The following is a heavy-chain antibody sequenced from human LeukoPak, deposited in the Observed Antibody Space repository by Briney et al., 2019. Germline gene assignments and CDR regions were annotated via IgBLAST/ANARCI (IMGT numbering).Heavy chain of an antibody. CDR1: GGTFSSYA. D-gene: IGHD1-7*01. Sequence: ASVKVSCKASGGTFSSYAINWVRQATGQGLEWMGWMNPNSGNTGYAQKLQGRVTMTRNTSISTAYMELSSLRSEDTAVYYCARDARRGVELKAFDIWGQGTMVTVSS. J-gene: IGHJ3*02. CDR3: ARDARRGVELKAFDI. CDR2: MNPNSGNT. V-gene: IGHV1-8*02.